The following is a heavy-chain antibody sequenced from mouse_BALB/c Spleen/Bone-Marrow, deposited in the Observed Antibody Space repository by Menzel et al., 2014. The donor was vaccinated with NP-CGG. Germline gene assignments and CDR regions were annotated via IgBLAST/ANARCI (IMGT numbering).Heavy chain of an antibody. J-gene: IGHJ2*01. CDR2: IAPSVSVT. CDR1: GYSFTSYW. Sequence: QVQLQQSGPLLVRPGASVKISCKASGYSFTSYWMHWVKQRPGQGLEWIGMIAPSVSVTRLNQKFKDKATLTVDSSSSTAYMQLSSPTSEDSAVYYCARRLDYWGQGTTLTVSS. CDR3: ARRLDY. V-gene: IGHV1S127*01.